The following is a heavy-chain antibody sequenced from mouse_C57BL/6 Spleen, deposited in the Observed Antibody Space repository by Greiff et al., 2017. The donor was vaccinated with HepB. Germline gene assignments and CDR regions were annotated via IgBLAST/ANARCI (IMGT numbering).Heavy chain of an antibody. Sequence: QVQLQQPGAELVMPGASVKLSCKASGYTFTSYWMHWVKQRPGQGLEWIGEIDPSDSYTNYNQKFKGKSTLTVDKSSSTAYMQLSSLTSEDSAVYYCARVRDPYYFDYWGQGTTLTVSS. CDR3: ARVRDPYYFDY. CDR2: IDPSDSYT. CDR1: GYTFTSYW. V-gene: IGHV1-69*01. J-gene: IGHJ2*01.